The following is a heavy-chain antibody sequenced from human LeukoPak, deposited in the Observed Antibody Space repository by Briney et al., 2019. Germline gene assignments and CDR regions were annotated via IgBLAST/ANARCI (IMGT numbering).Heavy chain of an antibody. CDR3: ARDPYSGSYGPYYYYYMDV. CDR1: GFSFSSYN. D-gene: IGHD1-26*01. Sequence: PGGSLRLSCAASGFSFSSYNMNWVRQAPGKGPEWVSPITSSSSYIYYADSVKGRFTISRDNAKNSLYLQMDSLRVEDTAVYYCARDPYSGSYGPYYYYYMDVWGKGTTVTISS. CDR2: ITSSSSYI. J-gene: IGHJ6*03. V-gene: IGHV3-21*06.